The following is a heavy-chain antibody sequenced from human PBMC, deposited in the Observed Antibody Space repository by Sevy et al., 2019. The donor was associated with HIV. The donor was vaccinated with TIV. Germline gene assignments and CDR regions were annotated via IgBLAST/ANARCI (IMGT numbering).Heavy chain of an antibody. D-gene: IGHD6-25*01. Sequence: GGSLRLSCAASGFTPSTYGMHWVRQAPGKGLEWVAVIGYDGSNKYYADSVRGRFTISRDNSKNTLFLQMDSLRGEDTAVYYCARDPRMYGGYLLAYFDYWGQGTLVTVSS. V-gene: IGHV3-33*01. CDR3: ARDPRMYGGYLLAYFDY. J-gene: IGHJ4*02. CDR2: IGYDGSNK. CDR1: GFTPSTYG.